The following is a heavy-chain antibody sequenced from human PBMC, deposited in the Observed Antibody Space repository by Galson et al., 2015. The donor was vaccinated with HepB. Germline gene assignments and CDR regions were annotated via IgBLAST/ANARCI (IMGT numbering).Heavy chain of an antibody. V-gene: IGHV1-18*04. CDR1: GYTFTSYG. J-gene: IGHJ5*02. CDR2: ISAYNGNT. D-gene: IGHD4-11*01. CDR3: ARDYSNYPKWFDP. Sequence: SVKVSCKASGYTFTSYGISWVRQAPGQGLGWMGWISAYNGNTNYAQKLQGRVTMTTDTSTSTAYMELRSLRSDDTAVYYCARDYSNYPKWFDPWGQGTLVTVSS.